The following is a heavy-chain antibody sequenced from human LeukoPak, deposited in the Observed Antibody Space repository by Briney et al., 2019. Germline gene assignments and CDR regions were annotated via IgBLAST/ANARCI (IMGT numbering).Heavy chain of an antibody. Sequence: GRSLRLSCAASGFTFSSYAMHWVRQPPGKGLEWVAFLRHDASNKYYADSVKGRFSISRDNSKNTLYLQMNSLRAEDTAVYYCARDYGGSSPFDYWGQGTLVTVSS. CDR3: ARDYGGSSPFDY. J-gene: IGHJ4*02. V-gene: IGHV3-30*04. CDR1: GFTFSSYA. D-gene: IGHD4-23*01. CDR2: LRHDASNK.